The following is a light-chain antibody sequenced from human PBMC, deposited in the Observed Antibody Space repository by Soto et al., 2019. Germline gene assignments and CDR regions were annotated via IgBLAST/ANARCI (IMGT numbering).Light chain of an antibody. Sequence: QSALTQPASVSGSPRQSITISCTGTSRDVGGYNYVFWYQQHPGKAPKLMIYDVSNRPSGVSNRFSGSKSGNTASLTISGLQAEDEADYYCSSYTSSSTLGVFGGGTKLTVL. CDR2: DVS. CDR1: SRDVGGYNY. V-gene: IGLV2-14*01. CDR3: SSYTSSSTLGV. J-gene: IGLJ2*01.